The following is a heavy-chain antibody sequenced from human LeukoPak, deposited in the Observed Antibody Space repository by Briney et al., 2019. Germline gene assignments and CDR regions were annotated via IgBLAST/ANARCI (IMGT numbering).Heavy chain of an antibody. Sequence: ASVKVSCKASGYTFTSYGISWVRQAPGQGLEWMGWISAYNGNTNYAQKLQGRVTMTTDTSTSTAYMELSSLRSEDTAVYYCAGCITIFGVVTCPFDYWGQGTLVTVSS. J-gene: IGHJ4*02. D-gene: IGHD3-3*01. V-gene: IGHV1-18*01. CDR3: AGCITIFGVVTCPFDY. CDR2: ISAYNGNT. CDR1: GYTFTSYG.